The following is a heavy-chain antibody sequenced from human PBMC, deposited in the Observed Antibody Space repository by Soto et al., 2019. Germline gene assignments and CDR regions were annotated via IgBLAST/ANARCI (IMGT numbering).Heavy chain of an antibody. V-gene: IGHV4-59*08. CDR2: LSYNGGT. CDR1: VDSTVNSY. D-gene: IGHD3-10*01. CDR3: ARVWANPSPNYPNNWFDP. J-gene: IGHJ5*02. Sequence: SETLSLTCTVSVDSTVNSYWSWIRQAPGKGPEWLGYLSYNGGTNHNPSLQGRATMSVDTAQNQVSLNLNSVTAADTAVYYCARVWANPSPNYPNNWFDPWGQGTLVTVSS.